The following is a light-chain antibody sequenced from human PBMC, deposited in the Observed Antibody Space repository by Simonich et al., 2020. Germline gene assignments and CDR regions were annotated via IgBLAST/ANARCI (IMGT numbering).Light chain of an antibody. J-gene: IGKJ5*01. CDR3: QQRSNWPIT. Sequence: EIVLTQSPATLSLSPGERAPLSCRASQRVSSYLAWYQQNPGQSPRLLIYDASNRANGIPARLSGSGYGTDFTLTISSLEPEDFAVYYCQQRSNWPITFGQGTRLEIK. CDR1: QRVSSY. V-gene: IGKV3-11*01. CDR2: DAS.